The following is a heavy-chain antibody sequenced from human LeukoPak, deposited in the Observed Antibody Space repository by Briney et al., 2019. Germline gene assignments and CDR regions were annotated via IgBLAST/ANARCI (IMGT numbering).Heavy chain of an antibody. CDR1: GFTFSTYS. CDR2: ISSSSSTI. D-gene: IGHD4/OR15-4a*01. V-gene: IGHV3-48*01. CDR3: ARDLSDYDATRFDY. Sequence: GGALRLSCADSGFTFSTYSMKWVREAPGKGLDGVSYISSSSSTIYYADSVKGRFTITRDNAKNSLYLQMNSLRAEDTAVYYCARDLSDYDATRFDYWGQVTLVTVSS. J-gene: IGHJ4*02.